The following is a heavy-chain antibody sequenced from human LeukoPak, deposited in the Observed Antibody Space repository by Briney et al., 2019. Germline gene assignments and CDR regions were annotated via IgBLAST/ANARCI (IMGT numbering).Heavy chain of an antibody. CDR1: GFTFSNYW. Sequence: PGGSLRLSCAASGFTFSNYWMSWVRQAPGKVLEWIGYIYYSGSTNYNPSLKSRVTISVDTSKNQFSLKLSSVTAADTAVYYCARVGGYYYMDVWGKGTTVTVSS. D-gene: IGHD2-15*01. CDR3: ARVGGYYYMDV. V-gene: IGHV4-59*01. J-gene: IGHJ6*03. CDR2: IYYSGST.